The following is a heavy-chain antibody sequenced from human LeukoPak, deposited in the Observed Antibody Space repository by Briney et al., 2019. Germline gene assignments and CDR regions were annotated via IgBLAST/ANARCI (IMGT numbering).Heavy chain of an antibody. Sequence: AWVRQPPGKGLEWIGSIYYSGSTYYNPSLKSRVTISVDTSKNQFSLKLSSVTAADTAVYYCAKYVRLGARGYYFDYWGQGTLVSVSS. D-gene: IGHD1-26*01. CDR3: AKYVRLGARGYYFDY. J-gene: IGHJ4*02. CDR2: IYYSGST. V-gene: IGHV4-39*01.